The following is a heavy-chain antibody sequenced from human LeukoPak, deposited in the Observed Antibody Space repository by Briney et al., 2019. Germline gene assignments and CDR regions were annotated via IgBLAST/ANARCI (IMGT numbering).Heavy chain of an antibody. J-gene: IGHJ3*02. CDR3: AILKGRDYHYDILTGYPLDAFDI. CDR1: GFTFSSYG. D-gene: IGHD3-9*01. V-gene: IGHV3-30*02. CDR2: IRYDGSNK. Sequence: LGGSLRLSCAASGFTFSSYGMHWVRQAPGKGLEWVAFIRYDGSNKYYADSVKGRFTISRDNSKNTLYLQMNSLRAEDTAVYYCAILKGRDYHYDILTGYPLDAFDIWGQGTMVTVSS.